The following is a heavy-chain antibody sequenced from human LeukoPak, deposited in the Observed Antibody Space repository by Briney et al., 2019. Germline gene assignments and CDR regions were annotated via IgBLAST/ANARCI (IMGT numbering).Heavy chain of an antibody. CDR2: IYSGGST. D-gene: IGHD2-8*01. J-gene: IGHJ4*02. V-gene: IGHV3-53*01. Sequence: GRSLRLSCAASGFTVSSNYMSWVRQAPGKGLEWVSVIYSGGSTYYADSVKGRFTISRDNSKNTLYLQMNSLRAEDTAVYYCAREVGVGTRGFDYWGQGTLVTVSS. CDR1: GFTVSSNY. CDR3: AREVGVGTRGFDY.